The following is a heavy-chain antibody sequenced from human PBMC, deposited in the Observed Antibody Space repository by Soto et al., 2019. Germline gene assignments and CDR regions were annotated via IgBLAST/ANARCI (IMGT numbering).Heavy chain of an antibody. CDR2: ISGSGGST. CDR3: AKDLKRYSYGSNFDY. CDR1: GFTFSSYA. Sequence: GGSLRLSCAASGFTFSSYAMSWVRQAPGKGLEWVSAISGSGGSTYYADSVKGRFTISRDNSKNTLYLQMNSLRAEDTAVYYCAKDLKRYSYGSNFDYWGQGTLVTVSS. V-gene: IGHV3-23*01. D-gene: IGHD5-18*01. J-gene: IGHJ4*02.